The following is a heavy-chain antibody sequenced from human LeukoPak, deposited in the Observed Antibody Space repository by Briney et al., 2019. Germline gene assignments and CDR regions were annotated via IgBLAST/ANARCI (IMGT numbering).Heavy chain of an antibody. CDR2: INHSGST. CDR1: GGSFSGYY. CDR3: ASWMVRGAD. D-gene: IGHD3-10*01. Sequence: SETLSLTCAVYGGSFSGYYWSWIRQPPGKGLEWIGEINHSGSTNYNPSLKSRVTISVDTSKNRFSLKLSSVTAADTAVYYCASWMVRGADWGQGTLVTVSS. V-gene: IGHV4-34*01. J-gene: IGHJ4*02.